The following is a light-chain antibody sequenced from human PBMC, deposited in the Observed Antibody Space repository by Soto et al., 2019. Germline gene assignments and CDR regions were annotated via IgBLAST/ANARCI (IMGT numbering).Light chain of an antibody. CDR1: SSDVGSYNR. V-gene: IGLV2-18*02. CDR2: EVS. CDR3: SSYTSSSTWV. J-gene: IGLJ2*01. Sequence: QSVLTQPPSVSGSPGQSVTISCTGTSSDVGSYNRVSWYQQPPGTAPKLMIYEVSNRPSGVPDRFSGSKSGNTASLTISGLQAEDAADYYCSSYTSSSTWVFGGGTKLTVL.